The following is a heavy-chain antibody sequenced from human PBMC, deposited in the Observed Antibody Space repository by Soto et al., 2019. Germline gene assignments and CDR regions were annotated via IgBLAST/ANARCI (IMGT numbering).Heavy chain of an antibody. CDR3: ARAFCTNGVCYYFFDY. D-gene: IGHD2-8*01. CDR2: IYYDGSNR. J-gene: IGHJ4*01. V-gene: IGHV3-33*01. CDR1: GFTFGTYA. Sequence: QVQLVEAGGGVVQPGGSLRLSCAASGFTFGTYAMHWVRQAPGKGLERVAVIYYDGSNRYYGDAVKGRFTISRDNSKSTLYLQIGSLRVEDTAVCYCARAFCTNGVCYYFFDYWGHGTLVTVSS.